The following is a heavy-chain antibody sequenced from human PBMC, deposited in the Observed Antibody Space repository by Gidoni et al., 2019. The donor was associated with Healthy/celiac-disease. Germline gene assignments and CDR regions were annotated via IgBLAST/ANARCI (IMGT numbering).Heavy chain of an antibody. CDR3: AADPQMTTGYYYYYMDV. CDR1: GFTFTSSA. D-gene: IGHD4-4*01. V-gene: IGHV1-58*01. CDR2: IVVGSGNT. J-gene: IGHJ6*03. Sequence: QMQLVQSGPEVKKPGTSVKVSCKASGFTFTSSAVQRVRQARGQRLEWIGWIVVGSGNTNYAQKFQERVTITRDMSTSTAYMELSSLRSEDTAVYYCAADPQMTTGYYYYYMDVWGKGTTVTVSS.